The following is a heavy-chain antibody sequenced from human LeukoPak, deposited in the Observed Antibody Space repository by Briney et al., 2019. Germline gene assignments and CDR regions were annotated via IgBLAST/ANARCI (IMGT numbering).Heavy chain of an antibody. V-gene: IGHV4-39*01. CDR2: IYYSGST. CDR1: GGSISSSSYY. D-gene: IGHD6-13*01. Sequence: SETPSLTCTVSGGSISSSSYYWGWIRQPPGKGLEWIGSIYYSGSTYYNPSLKSRVTISVDTSKNQFSLKLSSVTAADTAVYYCARQRRQSSSWYQNWFDPWGQGTLVTVSS. CDR3: ARQRRQSSSWYQNWFDP. J-gene: IGHJ5*02.